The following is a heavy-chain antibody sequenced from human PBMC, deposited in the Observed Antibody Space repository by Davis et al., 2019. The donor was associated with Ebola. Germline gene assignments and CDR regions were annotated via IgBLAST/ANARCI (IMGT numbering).Heavy chain of an antibody. CDR2: INAGNGNT. D-gene: IGHD2-2*01. CDR1: GYTFTSYA. J-gene: IGHJ4*02. CDR3: AYSYIVVVPAAFDY. V-gene: IGHV1-3*01. Sequence: ASVKVSCKASGYTFTSYAMHWVRQAPGQRLEWMGWINAGNGNTKYSQKFQGRVTITRDTSASTAYMELSSLRSEDTAVYYCAYSYIVVVPAAFDYWGQGTLVTVSS.